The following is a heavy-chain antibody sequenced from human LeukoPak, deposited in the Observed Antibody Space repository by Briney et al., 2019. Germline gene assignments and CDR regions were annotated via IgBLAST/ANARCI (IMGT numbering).Heavy chain of an antibody. D-gene: IGHD3-10*01. CDR3: ARSREQEWILWFGREDWFDP. V-gene: IGHV1-69*06. J-gene: IGHJ5*02. Sequence: SVKVSCKASGGTCSSYAISWVRQAPGQGLEWMGGIIPIFGTANYAQKFQGRVTITADKSTSIAYMELSSLRSEDTAVYYCARSREQEWILWFGREDWFDPWGQGTLVTVSS. CDR1: GGTCSSYA. CDR2: IIPIFGTA.